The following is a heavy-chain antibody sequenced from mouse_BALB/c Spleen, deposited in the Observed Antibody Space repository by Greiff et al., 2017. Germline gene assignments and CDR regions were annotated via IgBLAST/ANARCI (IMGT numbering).Heavy chain of an antibody. V-gene: IGHV1S81*02. D-gene: IGHD2-10*01. CDR1: GYTFTSYY. CDR2: INPSNGGT. Sequence: VKLVESGAELVKPGASVKLSCKASGYTFTSYYMYWVKQRPGQGLEWIGEINPSNGGTNFNEKFKSKATLTVDKSSSTAYMQLSSLTSEDSAVYYCTRSYYGNYEGAYAMDYWGQGTSVTVSS. CDR3: TRSYYGNYEGAYAMDY. J-gene: IGHJ4*01.